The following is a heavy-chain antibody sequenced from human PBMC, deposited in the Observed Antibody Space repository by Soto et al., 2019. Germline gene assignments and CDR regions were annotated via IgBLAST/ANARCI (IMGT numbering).Heavy chain of an antibody. CDR1: GGSFSGYY. CDR3: ARGRSRMVRGGRMDV. Sequence: SETLSLTCAVYGGSFSGYYWSWIRQPPGKGLEWIGEINHSGSTNYNPSLKSRVTISVDTSKNQFSLKLSSVTAADTAVYYCARGRSRMVRGGRMDVWGQGTTVTVSS. CDR2: INHSGST. J-gene: IGHJ6*02. V-gene: IGHV4-34*01. D-gene: IGHD3-10*01.